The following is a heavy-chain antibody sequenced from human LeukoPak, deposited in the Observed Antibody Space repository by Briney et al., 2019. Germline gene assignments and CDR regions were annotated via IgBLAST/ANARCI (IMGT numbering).Heavy chain of an antibody. Sequence: SRTLSLTCAISGDSVSSDSATWTWIRQSPSRGLEWLGRTYYRSKWYNDYAISVKSRTTINPDTSKNQFSLQLSSVTPEDTAVYFCARVVSGWYGPFDIWGQGTMVTVSS. CDR3: ARVVSGWYGPFDI. D-gene: IGHD6-19*01. J-gene: IGHJ3*02. CDR1: GDSVSSDSAT. V-gene: IGHV6-1*01. CDR2: TYYRSKWYN.